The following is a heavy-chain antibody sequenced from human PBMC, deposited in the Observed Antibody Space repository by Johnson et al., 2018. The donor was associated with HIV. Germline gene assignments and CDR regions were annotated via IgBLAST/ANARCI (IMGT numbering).Heavy chain of an antibody. J-gene: IGHJ3*02. Sequence: VQLVESGGGLVQPGGSLRLSCAASGFTLSPYWMHWVRQAPGQGLVWVSRIISDVSSAIYTDSVTGRFTISRDNTKNTLYLQMNSLRAEDTAVYYCARANRGRNDAFDIWGQGTMVTVSS. CDR3: ARANRGRNDAFDI. CDR1: GFTLSPYW. CDR2: IISDVSSA. V-gene: IGHV3-74*02. D-gene: IGHD2-15*01.